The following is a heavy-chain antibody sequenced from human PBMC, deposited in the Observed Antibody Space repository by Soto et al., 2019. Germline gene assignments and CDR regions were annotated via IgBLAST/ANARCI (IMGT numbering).Heavy chain of an antibody. J-gene: IGHJ4*02. CDR1: GFTFSSYA. D-gene: IGHD2-8*01. CDR3: AKGQHGLDH. CDR2: VSNDGCNK. V-gene: IGHV3-30-3*01. Sequence: QVQLLESGGGVVQPGRSLRLSCAASGFTFSSYAMHWVRQPPGKGLEWVAVVSNDGCNKFYADSVRGRFTISRDNSKNTLYLEMDTLRFDYTAVFYCAKGQHGLDHWGQGSLVLVSP.